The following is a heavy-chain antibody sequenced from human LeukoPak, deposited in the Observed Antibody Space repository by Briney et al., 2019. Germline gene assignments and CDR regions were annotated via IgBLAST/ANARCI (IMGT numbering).Heavy chain of an antibody. J-gene: IGHJ4*02. Sequence: PGGSLRLSCAASGFTFSDYYMSWIRQAPGKGLEWVSYISSSGSTIYYADSVKGRFTISRDNAKNSLYLQMNSLRAEDTAVYYCARDPRDYGDRYFDCWGQGTLVTVSS. CDR2: ISSSGSTI. D-gene: IGHD4-17*01. CDR1: GFTFSDYY. V-gene: IGHV3-11*01. CDR3: ARDPRDYGDRYFDC.